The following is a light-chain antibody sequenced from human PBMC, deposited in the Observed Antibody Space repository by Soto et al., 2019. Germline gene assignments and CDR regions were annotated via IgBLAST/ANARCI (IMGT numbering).Light chain of an antibody. Sequence: IVLTPSTPFLPVTPGEPAPLPRRSSQRLLHSDGYNYLDWYLQKPGQSPQLLIYLGSNRASGVPDRFSGSGSGTDFTLKISRVEAEDVGIYYCMQALQARTFGQGTRLEIK. J-gene: IGKJ5*01. CDR2: LGS. CDR1: QRLLHSDGYNY. CDR3: MQALQART. V-gene: IGKV2-28*01.